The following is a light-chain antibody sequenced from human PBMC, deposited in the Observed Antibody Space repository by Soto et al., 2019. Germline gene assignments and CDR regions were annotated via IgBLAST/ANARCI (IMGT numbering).Light chain of an antibody. J-gene: IGLJ2*01. CDR1: SSDVGGYNY. CDR2: DVS. CDR3: SSYTSSSTLDVV. V-gene: IGLV2-14*01. Sequence: QSALTQPASVSGSPGQSITISCTGTSSDVGGYNYVSWYQQHPGKAPKLMIYDVSNRPSGVSTRFSGSKSGNTASLTISGLQAEDEADYYCSSYTSSSTLDVVFGGGTKLPVL.